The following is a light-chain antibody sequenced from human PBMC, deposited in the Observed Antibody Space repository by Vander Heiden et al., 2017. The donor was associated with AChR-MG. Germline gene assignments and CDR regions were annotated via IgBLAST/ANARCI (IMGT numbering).Light chain of an antibody. J-gene: IGLJ2*01. Sequence: SYHLTQPPSVSVSQGQTASITCSGDNLGDKDSCWYQQEPGQSPVLVIYQDSKRHAGIPERFSGSNSGNTATLTISGTQAMDEADYYCQAWDSSTGVVFGGGTKLTVL. V-gene: IGLV3-1*01. CDR2: QDS. CDR1: NLGDKD. CDR3: QAWDSSTGVV.